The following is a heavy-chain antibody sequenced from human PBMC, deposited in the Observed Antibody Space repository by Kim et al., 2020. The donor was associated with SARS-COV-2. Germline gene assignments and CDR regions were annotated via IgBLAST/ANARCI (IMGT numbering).Heavy chain of an antibody. CDR2: FDPEDGET. CDR1: GYTLTELC. CDR3: ATAYAIMVRGLALDY. D-gene: IGHD3-10*01. J-gene: IGHJ4*02. Sequence: ASVKVSCKVSGYTLTELCMHWVRQAPGKGLEWMGGFDPEDGETIYAQKFQGRVTMTEDTSTDTAYMELSSLRSEDTAVYYCATAYAIMVRGLALDYWGQGTLVTVSS. V-gene: IGHV1-24*01.